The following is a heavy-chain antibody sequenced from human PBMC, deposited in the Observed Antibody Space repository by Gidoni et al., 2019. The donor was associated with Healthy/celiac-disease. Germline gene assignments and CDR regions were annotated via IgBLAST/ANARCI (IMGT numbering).Heavy chain of an antibody. V-gene: IGHV1-69*01. J-gene: IGHJ4*02. Sequence: QVQLVQSGAEVKKPGSSVKVSCKASGGTFRSDAISWVRQAPGQGLAWMGGIMPIFGTANYAQKFQGRVTITADESTSTAYMELSSLRSEDTAVYYCARDPHDSSGYYFDWGQGTLVTVSS. D-gene: IGHD3-22*01. CDR3: ARDPHDSSGYYFD. CDR1: GGTFRSDA. CDR2: IMPIFGTA.